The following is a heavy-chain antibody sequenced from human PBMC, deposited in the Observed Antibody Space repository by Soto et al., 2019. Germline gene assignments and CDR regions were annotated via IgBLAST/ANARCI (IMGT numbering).Heavy chain of an antibody. Sequence: PSETLSLTCTVSRDSISSSSYYWVWIRQPPGKGLEWIGSIYYTGSTYYNPSLKSRVTISVDTSKNQFSLKASSVTAADTAVYYCARQRRDNWYVDYWGQGTLVTVSS. CDR3: ARQRRDNWYVDY. CDR1: RDSISSSSYY. V-gene: IGHV4-39*01. CDR2: IYYTGST. D-gene: IGHD1-1*01. J-gene: IGHJ4*02.